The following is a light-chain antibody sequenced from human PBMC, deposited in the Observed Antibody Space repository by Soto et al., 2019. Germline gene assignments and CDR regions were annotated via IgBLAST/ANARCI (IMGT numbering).Light chain of an antibody. CDR3: SSYTGGNPSYV. Sequence: QSALTQPPSASGSPGQSVTISCTGTSSDVGGYNYVSWYQQHPGKAPKLMIYEVSKRPSGVPDRFSGSKSGNTASLTVSGLQVEDEADYYCSSYTGGNPSYVFGTGTQLTVL. J-gene: IGLJ1*01. V-gene: IGLV2-8*01. CDR1: SSDVGGYNY. CDR2: EVS.